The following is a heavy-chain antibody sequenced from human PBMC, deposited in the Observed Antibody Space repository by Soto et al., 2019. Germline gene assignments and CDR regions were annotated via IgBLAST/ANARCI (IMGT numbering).Heavy chain of an antibody. CDR1: GFPFNIYV. CDR3: AKAVGYCSSTSCYALYYFDY. V-gene: IGHV3-23*01. J-gene: IGHJ4*02. CDR2: ISGSGAST. D-gene: IGHD2-2*01. Sequence: GGSLRLSCAASGFPFNIYVMSWVRQAPGKGLEWVSAISGSGASTYYADSVKGRFTISRDNSKGTLYLQMNSLRAEDTAVYYCAKAVGYCSSTSCYALYYFDYWGQGTLVTVSS.